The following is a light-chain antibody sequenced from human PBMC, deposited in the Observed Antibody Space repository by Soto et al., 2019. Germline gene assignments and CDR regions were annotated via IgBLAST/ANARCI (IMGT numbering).Light chain of an antibody. CDR3: AAWDDSLSAAV. CDR2: RND. V-gene: IGLV1-47*01. Sequence: QSALTQSPSASGTPGQRVTISCSGSSSNIGSNYVYWYQQLPGTAPKLLIYRNDERPSGVPDRFSGSKSVTSASLAISGLRSEDEADYFCAAWDDSLSAAVFGGGTKVTVL. CDR1: SSNIGSNY. J-gene: IGLJ2*01.